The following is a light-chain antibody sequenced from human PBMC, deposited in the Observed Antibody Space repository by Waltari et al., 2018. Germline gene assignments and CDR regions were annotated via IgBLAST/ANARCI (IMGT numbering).Light chain of an antibody. V-gene: IGLV3-10*01. CDR1: LLPKKF. CDR2: EDS. CDR3: YSTDNSGHGV. J-gene: IGLJ3*02. Sequence: SYELTQPPSVSMSPGQTARITCTGALLPKKFDSWFQQKSGQAPVLVIYEDSKRPSGIPEKFSGSSSGTVATLTISGAQLEDEADYYCYSTDNSGHGVFGGGTKVTVL.